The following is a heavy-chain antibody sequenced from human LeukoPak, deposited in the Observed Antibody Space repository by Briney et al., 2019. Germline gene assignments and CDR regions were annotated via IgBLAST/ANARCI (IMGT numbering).Heavy chain of an antibody. CDR3: AKGPMAVFVGYFDY. CDR2: ISGSGGST. D-gene: IGHD6-19*01. CDR1: GFTFSSYG. J-gene: IGHJ4*02. Sequence: QTGGSLRLSCAASGFTFSSYGMSWVRQAPGKGLEWVSAISGSGGSTYYADSVKGRFTISRDNSKNTLYLQMNSLRAEDTAVYYCAKGPMAVFVGYFDYWGQGTLVTVSS. V-gene: IGHV3-23*01.